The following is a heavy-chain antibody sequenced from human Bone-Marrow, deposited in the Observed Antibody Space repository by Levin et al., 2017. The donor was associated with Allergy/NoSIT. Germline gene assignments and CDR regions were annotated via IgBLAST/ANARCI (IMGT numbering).Heavy chain of an antibody. Sequence: SQTLSLTCTVSGGSISSYYWSWIRQPPGKGLEWIGYIYYSGSTNYNPSLKSRVTISVDTSKNQFSLKLSSVTAADTAVYYCARDHGSGSYYKGYYYYGMDVWGQGTTVTVSS. D-gene: IGHD3-10*01. CDR2: IYYSGST. J-gene: IGHJ6*02. V-gene: IGHV4-59*01. CDR1: GGSISSYY. CDR3: ARDHGSGSYYKGYYYYGMDV.